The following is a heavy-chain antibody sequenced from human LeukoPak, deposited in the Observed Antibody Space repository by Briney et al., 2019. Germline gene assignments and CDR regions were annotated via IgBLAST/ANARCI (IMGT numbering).Heavy chain of an antibody. CDR3: AGYYDTSGSHAFDI. Sequence: PSGGSLRLSCAASGFTFSSYAMSWVRQAPGKGLEWVSAISGSGGITSYADSVKGRFTISRDNSKNTLYLQMNSLRAEDTAVYYCAGYYDTSGSHAFDIWGQGTMVTVSS. CDR1: GFTFSSYA. J-gene: IGHJ3*02. V-gene: IGHV3-23*01. CDR2: ISGSGGIT. D-gene: IGHD3-22*01.